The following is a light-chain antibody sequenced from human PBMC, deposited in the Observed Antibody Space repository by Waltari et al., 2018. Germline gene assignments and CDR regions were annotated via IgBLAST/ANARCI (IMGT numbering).Light chain of an antibody. CDR1: QGISSA. J-gene: IGKJ4*01. CDR3: QQFNSYPLP. CDR2: DAS. V-gene: IGKV1-13*02. Sequence: AIQLTQSPSSLSASVGDRVTITCRASQGISSALAWYQQKPGKAPKLLIYDASSWESGVPARFSGSVSGTDFTLSICSLQTEDFVTYYCQQFNSYPLPFRGGTKVGIQ.